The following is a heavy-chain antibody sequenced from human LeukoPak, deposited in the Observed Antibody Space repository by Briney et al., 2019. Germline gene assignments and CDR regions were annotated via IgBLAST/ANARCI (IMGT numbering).Heavy chain of an antibody. CDR2: INPNSGGT. Sequence: ASVKVSCKASGYTFTGYYMHWVRQAPGQGLEWMGWINPNSGGTNYAQKFQGRVTMTRDTSISTAYMELSRLRSDDTAVYYCARDLVLRYFDWLSIHYYYYYMDVWGKGTTVTVSS. CDR3: ARDLVLRYFDWLSIHYYYYYMDV. J-gene: IGHJ6*03. CDR1: GYTFTGYY. D-gene: IGHD3-9*01. V-gene: IGHV1-2*02.